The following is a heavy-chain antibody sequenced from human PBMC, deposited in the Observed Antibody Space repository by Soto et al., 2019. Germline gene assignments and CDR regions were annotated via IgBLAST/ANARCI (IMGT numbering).Heavy chain of an antibody. CDR2: ISYDGSNK. Sequence: VQLVESGGGVVQPGRSLRLSCAASGFTFSSYAMHWVRQAPGKGLEWVAVISYDGSNKYYADSVKGRFTISRDNSKNTLYLQMNSLRAEDTAVYYCARGISLTMIDYYFDYWGQGTLVTVSS. J-gene: IGHJ4*02. V-gene: IGHV3-30-3*01. D-gene: IGHD3-22*01. CDR3: ARGISLTMIDYYFDY. CDR1: GFTFSSYA.